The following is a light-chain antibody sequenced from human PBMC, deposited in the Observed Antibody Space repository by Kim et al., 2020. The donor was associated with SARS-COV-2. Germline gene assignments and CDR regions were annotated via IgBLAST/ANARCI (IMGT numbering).Light chain of an antibody. CDR1: QGINSEY. Sequence: LSPGERATLSCRASQGINSEYLAWYQQKPGRAPRLLLYRASTRATGIPDRFSGSGSGTDFTLTISRLEPKDFAVYYCQHYGSSRYTFGQGTKLEI. J-gene: IGKJ2*01. CDR3: QHYGSSRYT. V-gene: IGKV3-20*01. CDR2: RAS.